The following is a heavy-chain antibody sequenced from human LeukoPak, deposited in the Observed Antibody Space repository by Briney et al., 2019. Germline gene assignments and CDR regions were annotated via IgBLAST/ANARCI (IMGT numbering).Heavy chain of an antibody. V-gene: IGHV4-59*08. J-gene: IGHJ5*02. Sequence: PSETLSLTCTVSGGSISSYYWSWFRQPPGKGLEWIGFSYSTGSTNYNPSLKSRVTISVDTSKNQFSLKLSSVTAADTAVYYCARHGSGSSYKVYWFDPWGQGTLVTVSS. D-gene: IGHD3-10*01. CDR1: GGSISSYY. CDR2: SYSTGST. CDR3: ARHGSGSSYKVYWFDP.